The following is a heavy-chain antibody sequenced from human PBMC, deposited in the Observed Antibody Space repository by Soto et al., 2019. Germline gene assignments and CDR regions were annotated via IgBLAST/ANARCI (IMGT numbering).Heavy chain of an antibody. J-gene: IGHJ3*02. CDR1: GYTFTRYG. D-gene: IGHD3-10*01. CDR3: ARDNTMVRGDAFDI. Sequence: XSVKVSCKASGYTFTRYGISWVRQAPGQGLEWMGWISDXNGNKXYAQKLKGRVXXTTDTYTXXAYMELRSMRSDDTAVYYCARDNTMVRGDAFDIWGQGTMVTVSS. CDR2: ISDXNGNK. V-gene: IGHV1-18*01.